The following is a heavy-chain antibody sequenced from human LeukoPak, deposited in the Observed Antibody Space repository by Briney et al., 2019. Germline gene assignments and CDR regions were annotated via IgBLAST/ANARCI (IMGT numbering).Heavy chain of an antibody. CDR2: ISYDGSNK. D-gene: IGHD6-13*01. V-gene: IGHV3-30-3*01. CDR3: AKDSWRQQLDFDY. Sequence: GGSLRLPCAASGFTFSSYAMHWVRQAPGKGLEWVAVISYDGSNKYYADSVKGRFTISRDNSKNTLYLQMNSLRAEDTAVYYYAKDSWRQQLDFDYWGQGTLVTVSS. CDR1: GFTFSSYA. J-gene: IGHJ4*02.